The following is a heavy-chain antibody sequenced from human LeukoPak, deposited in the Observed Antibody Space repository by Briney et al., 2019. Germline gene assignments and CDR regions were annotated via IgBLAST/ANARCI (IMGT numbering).Heavy chain of an antibody. Sequence: PGGSLRLSCAASGFTVSSNYMSWVRQPPGKGLKWVSIIYSGGNTHYADSVKGRFTISRDNSKNTLYLQMNSLRAEDTAVYYCTCSGWSIYYFDYWGQGTLVTVSS. V-gene: IGHV3-53*01. CDR3: TCSGWSIYYFDY. CDR2: IYSGGNT. D-gene: IGHD6-19*01. CDR1: GFTVSSNY. J-gene: IGHJ4*02.